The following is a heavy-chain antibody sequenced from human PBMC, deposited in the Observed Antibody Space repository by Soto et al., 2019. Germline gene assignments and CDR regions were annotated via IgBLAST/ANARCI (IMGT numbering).Heavy chain of an antibody. J-gene: IGHJ3*02. Sequence: QVQLQESGPGLVKPSQTLSLTCTVSGGSISSGGYYWSWIRQHPGKGLEWIGYIYYSGSTYYNPYLNIRVTIPVDTSKNQFSLKLSSVTAADTAVYYCAILPLYYYDSSGSSQVRLLDIWGQGTMVTVSS. CDR3: AILPLYYYDSSGSSQVRLLDI. V-gene: IGHV4-31*03. CDR2: IYYSGST. D-gene: IGHD3-22*01. CDR1: GGSISSGGYY.